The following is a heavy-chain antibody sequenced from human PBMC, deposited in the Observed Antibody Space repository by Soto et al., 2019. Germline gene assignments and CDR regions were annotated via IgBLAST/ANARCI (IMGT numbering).Heavy chain of an antibody. V-gene: IGHV3-33*01. Sequence: GGSLRLSCAASGFTFYTYGMHWVRQVPGKGLQWVAVIWYDGGTKYYADSVRGRFTASRDNSKNTMYLQMNSLRDEDTAVYYCARIDCTGNNCNPYYHYGMDVWGQGTTATVSS. CDR1: GFTFYTYG. J-gene: IGHJ6*02. CDR3: ARIDCTGNNCNPYYHYGMDV. CDR2: IWYDGGTK. D-gene: IGHD2-8*02.